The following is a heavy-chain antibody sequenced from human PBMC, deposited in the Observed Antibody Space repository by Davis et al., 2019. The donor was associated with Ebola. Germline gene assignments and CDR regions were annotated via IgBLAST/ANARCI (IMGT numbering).Heavy chain of an antibody. CDR2: ISSSGSTI. Sequence: GESLKISCAASGFTFSSYEMNWVRQAPGKGLEWVSYISSSGSTIYYADSVKGRFTISRDNAKNSLYLQMNSLRAEDTAVYYCARDLELLIFYGMDVWGQGTTVTVSS. V-gene: IGHV3-48*03. CDR1: GFTFSSYE. J-gene: IGHJ6*02. CDR3: ARDLELLIFYGMDV. D-gene: IGHD1-7*01.